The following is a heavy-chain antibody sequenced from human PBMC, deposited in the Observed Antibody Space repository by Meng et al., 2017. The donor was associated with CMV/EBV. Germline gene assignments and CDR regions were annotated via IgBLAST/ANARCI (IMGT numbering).Heavy chain of an antibody. CDR1: GGSVSGYY. CDR3: ARGMRYCSSTSCRRNKNAEYFQH. J-gene: IGHJ1*01. Sequence: SETLSLTCAVYGGSVSGYYWSWIRQPPGKGLEWIGEINHSGSTNYNPSLKSRVTISVDTSKNQFSLKLSSVTAADTAVYYCARGMRYCSSTSCRRNKNAEYFQHWGQGTLVTVSS. V-gene: IGHV4-34*01. CDR2: INHSGST. D-gene: IGHD2-2*01.